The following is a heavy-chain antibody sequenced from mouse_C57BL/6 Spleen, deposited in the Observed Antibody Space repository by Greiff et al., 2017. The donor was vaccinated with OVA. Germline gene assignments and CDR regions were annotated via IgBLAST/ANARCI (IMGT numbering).Heavy chain of an antibody. CDR2: IDPSDSYT. V-gene: IGHV1-59*01. CDR3: ARSCPHYFDY. Sequence: VQLQQPGAELVRPGTSVKLSCKASGYTFTSYWMHWVKQRPGQGLEWIGVIDPSDSYTNYNQKFKGKATLTVDPSSSTAYMQLSSLTAEDAAVYYCARSCPHYFDYWGQGTTLTVSS. CDR1: GYTFTSYW. J-gene: IGHJ2*01.